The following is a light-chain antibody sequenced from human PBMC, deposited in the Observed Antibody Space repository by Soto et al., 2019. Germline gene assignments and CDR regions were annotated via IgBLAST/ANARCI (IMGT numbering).Light chain of an antibody. V-gene: IGLV2-14*01. CDR1: SSDVGGYNY. J-gene: IGLJ2*01. CDR3: SSYTSSSTRV. Sequence: QSALTQPASVSGSPGQSITISCTGTSSDVGGYNYVSWYQQHPGKAPKLMIYEVSNRPSGVSNRFSGSQSGNTASLTISGLQAEDEAEYYCSSYTSSSTRVFGGGTQLTVL. CDR2: EVS.